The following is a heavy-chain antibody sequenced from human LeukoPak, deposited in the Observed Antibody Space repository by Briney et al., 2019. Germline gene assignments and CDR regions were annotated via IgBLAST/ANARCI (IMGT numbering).Heavy chain of an antibody. CDR3: ASHVLLWFGEYYYGMDV. J-gene: IGHJ6*02. V-gene: IGHV1-69*13. CDR1: GGTFSSYA. CDR2: IIPIFGTA. D-gene: IGHD3-10*01. Sequence: ASVKVSCKASGGTFSSYAISWVRQAPGQGLEWMGGIIPIFGTANYAQKFQGRVTITADESTSTAYMELSSLRSEDTAVYYCASHVLLWFGEYYYGMDVWGQGTTVTVSS.